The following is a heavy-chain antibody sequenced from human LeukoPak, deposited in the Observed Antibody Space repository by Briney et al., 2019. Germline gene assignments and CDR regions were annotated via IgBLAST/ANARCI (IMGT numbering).Heavy chain of an antibody. V-gene: IGHV3-30*03. D-gene: IGHD6-19*01. J-gene: IGHJ4*02. Sequence: GGTLRLSCAASGFTFSSYGMSWVRQAPGRGPEWVAFLSYDGSNKYYADSVKGRFTISRDNSKNTLYLQMNSLRPEDTAVYYCAREITRPSTIYSSGWQHFDYWGQGTLVTVSS. CDR1: GFTFSSYG. CDR3: AREITRPSTIYSSGWQHFDY. CDR2: LSYDGSNK.